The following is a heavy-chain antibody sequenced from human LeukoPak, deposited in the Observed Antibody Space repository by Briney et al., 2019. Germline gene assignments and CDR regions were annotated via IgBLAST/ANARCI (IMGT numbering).Heavy chain of an antibody. Sequence: GGSLRLSCAASGFTFSHYAMHWVRQAPGKGLEWVAVISFDGTNKFYADSVKGRFTISRDNSKNTLYLQMNSPRAEDTAVYYCARDHREGRDDYNHRDYWGQGTLVTVSS. CDR3: ARDHREGRDDYNHRDY. CDR1: GFTFSHYA. CDR2: ISFDGTNK. D-gene: IGHD5-24*01. J-gene: IGHJ4*02. V-gene: IGHV3-30*03.